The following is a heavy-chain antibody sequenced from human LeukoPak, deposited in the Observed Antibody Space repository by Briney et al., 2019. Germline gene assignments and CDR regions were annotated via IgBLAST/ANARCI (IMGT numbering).Heavy chain of an antibody. CDR3: ARRRNWNDVLDY. CDR2: VSHSGST. J-gene: IGHJ4*02. Sequence: PSETLSLTCGVYGGSFTDYYWTWIRQPPGKGLEWVGEVSHSGSTNYNPSLKSRVTISVDTSKNQFSLKVRSVTAADTAVYYCARRRNWNDVLDYWGQGTLVTVSP. V-gene: IGHV4-34*01. D-gene: IGHD1-1*01. CDR1: GGSFTDYY.